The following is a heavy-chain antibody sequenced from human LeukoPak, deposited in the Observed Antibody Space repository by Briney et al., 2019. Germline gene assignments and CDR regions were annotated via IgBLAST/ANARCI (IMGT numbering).Heavy chain of an antibody. CDR1: RLTFSSYS. CDR3: ASRYCSGGRCPGYYQH. D-gene: IGHD2-15*01. J-gene: IGHJ1*01. CDR2: ISTSSSYT. Sequence: GGSLRLSCAASRLTFSSYSMNWVRQAPGKGLEWVSCISTSSSYTNYADSVKGRFTISRDNAKNSLYLQMNSLRAEDTAVYYCASRYCSGGRCPGYYQHWGQGTLVTVSS. V-gene: IGHV3-21*05.